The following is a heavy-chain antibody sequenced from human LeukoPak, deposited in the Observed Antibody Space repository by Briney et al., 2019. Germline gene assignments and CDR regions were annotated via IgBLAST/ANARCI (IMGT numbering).Heavy chain of an antibody. CDR3: ARLHTGSGLLYYYGMDV. Sequence: ASVKVSCKASGYTFTSYGISWVRQAPGQGLEWMGWISAYNGNTNYAQKLQGRVTMTTDTSTSTAYMELRSLRSDDTAVYYCARLHTGSGLLYYYGMDVWGQGTTVTVSS. CDR1: GYTFTSYG. D-gene: IGHD3-10*01. CDR2: ISAYNGNT. V-gene: IGHV1-18*01. J-gene: IGHJ6*02.